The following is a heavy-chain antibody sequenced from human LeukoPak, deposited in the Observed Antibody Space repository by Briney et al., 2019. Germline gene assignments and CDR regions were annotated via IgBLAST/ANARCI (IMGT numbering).Heavy chain of an antibody. CDR3: ARDSGTTGEVKFDP. V-gene: IGHV4-4*07. Sequence: PSETLSLTCAVSGGSLSSDYWSWIRQPARKGLGWIGRIYTSGSTDYNPSLTSRVTMSVDTSKNQFSLKLSSVTAADTAVYYCARDSGTTGEVKFDPWGQGTLVTVSS. CDR1: GGSLSSDY. J-gene: IGHJ5*02. D-gene: IGHD3-10*01. CDR2: IYTSGST.